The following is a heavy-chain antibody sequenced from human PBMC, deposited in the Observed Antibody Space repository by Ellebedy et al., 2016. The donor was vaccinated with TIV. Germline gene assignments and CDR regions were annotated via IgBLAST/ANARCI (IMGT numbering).Heavy chain of an antibody. Sequence: PGGSLRLSCAASGFTVSSNYMSWVRQAPGKGLEWVSVIYSGGSTYYADSVKGRFTISRDNSKNTLYLQMNSLRAEDTAVYYCARVGDCSGGSCYLDYWGQGTLVTVSS. J-gene: IGHJ4*02. CDR1: GFTVSSNY. CDR3: ARVGDCSGGSCYLDY. V-gene: IGHV3-53*01. CDR2: IYSGGST. D-gene: IGHD2-15*01.